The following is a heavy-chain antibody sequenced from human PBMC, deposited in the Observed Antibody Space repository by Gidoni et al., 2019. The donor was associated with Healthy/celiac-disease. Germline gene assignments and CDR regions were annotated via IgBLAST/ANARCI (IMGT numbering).Heavy chain of an antibody. CDR3: ARAAGYDSSGYYYWYFDY. V-gene: IGHV3-11*06. J-gene: IGHJ4*02. D-gene: IGHD3-22*01. CDR2: ISSSSSYT. Sequence: QVQLVESGGGLVKPGGSLRLSCAASGFTFSDYYMSWIRQAPGKGLEWVSYISSSSSYTNDADSVKGRFTISRDNAKNSLYLQMNSLRAEDTAVYYCARAAGYDSSGYYYWYFDYWGQGTLVTVSS. CDR1: GFTFSDYY.